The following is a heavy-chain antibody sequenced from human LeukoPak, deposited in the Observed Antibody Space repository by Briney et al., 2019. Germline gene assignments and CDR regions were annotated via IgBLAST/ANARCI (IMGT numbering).Heavy chain of an antibody. V-gene: IGHV1-2*02. D-gene: IGHD6-19*01. CDR2: INPNSGGT. J-gene: IGHJ3*02. CDR3: ARGGSGWFDAFDI. Sequence: ASVKVSRKVSGYTLTELSMHWVRQAPGQGLEWMGWINPNSGGTNYAQKFQGRVTMTRDTSISTAYMELSRLRSDDTAVYYCARGGSGWFDAFDIWGQGTMVTVSS. CDR1: GYTLTELS.